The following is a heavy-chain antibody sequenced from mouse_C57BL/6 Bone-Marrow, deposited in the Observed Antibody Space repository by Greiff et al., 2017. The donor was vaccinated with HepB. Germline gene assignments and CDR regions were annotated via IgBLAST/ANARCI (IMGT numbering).Heavy chain of an antibody. CDR2: IHPNSGST. V-gene: IGHV1-64*01. Sequence: QVQLQQPGAELVKPGASVKLSCKASGYTFTSYWMHWVKQRPGQGLEWIGMIHPNSGSTNYNEKFKSKATLTVDKSSSAAYMQLSSLTSEDSAVYYCARRGNYDYGRAYGGQGTLVTVSA. J-gene: IGHJ3*01. CDR3: ARRGNYDYGRAY. CDR1: GYTFTSYW. D-gene: IGHD2-4*01.